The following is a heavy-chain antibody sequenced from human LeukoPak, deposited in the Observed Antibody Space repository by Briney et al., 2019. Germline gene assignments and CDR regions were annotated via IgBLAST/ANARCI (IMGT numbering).Heavy chain of an antibody. CDR1: GFTFSSYG. Sequence: GGSLRLSCAASGFTFSSYGMHWVRQAPGKGLEGVAVIWYDGSNKYYADSVKGRFTISRDNSKNTLYLQMNSLRAEDTAVYYCARDPYSSSFYYFDYWGQGTLVTVSS. CDR3: ARDPYSSSFYYFDY. D-gene: IGHD6-13*01. CDR2: IWYDGSNK. V-gene: IGHV3-33*01. J-gene: IGHJ4*02.